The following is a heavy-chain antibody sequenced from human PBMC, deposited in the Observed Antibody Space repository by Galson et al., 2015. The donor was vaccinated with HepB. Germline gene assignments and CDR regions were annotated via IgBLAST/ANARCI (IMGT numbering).Heavy chain of an antibody. V-gene: IGHV4-59*01. D-gene: IGHD3-9*01. CDR3: ARFGNYDILTGYQLWYFDL. CDR2: NYYSGST. J-gene: IGHJ2*01. CDR1: GGSIGSYY. Sequence: SETLSLTCTVSGGSIGSYYRSWIRQPPGKGLEWIGYNYYSGSTNYNPSLKSRVTISVDTSKNQFSLKLSSVTAADTAVYYCARFGNYDILTGYQLWYFDLWGRGTLVTVSS.